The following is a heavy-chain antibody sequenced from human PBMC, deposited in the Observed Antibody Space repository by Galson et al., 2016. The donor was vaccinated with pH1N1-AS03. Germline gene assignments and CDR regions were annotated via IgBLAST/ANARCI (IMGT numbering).Heavy chain of an antibody. J-gene: IGHJ6*02. CDR2: IKQDGSDK. V-gene: IGHV3-7*03. CDR3: AKAVAGSRNLYYYYGADV. D-gene: IGHD6-19*01. Sequence: SLRLSCAASGFPFSGYWMTWVRQAAGKGLEWVASIKQDGSDKHYVDSVKGRFTISKDNAKNSLYLQMNSMRPEDTALYYCAKAVAGSRNLYYYYGADVWGQGTTVTVAS. CDR1: GFPFSGYW.